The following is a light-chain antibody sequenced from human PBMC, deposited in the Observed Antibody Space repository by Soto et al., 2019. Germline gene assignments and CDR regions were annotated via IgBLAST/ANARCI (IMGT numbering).Light chain of an antibody. CDR2: AAS. V-gene: IGKV1-6*01. J-gene: IGKJ4*01. Sequence: IQMTQSPSSLSASVGDRVTITCQASQDISNYLNWYQQKPGKAPKVLIYAASSLQSGVPSRFSGSGSGTDFTLTISSLQPEDFATYYCLQDYNYPLTFGGGTKMDIK. CDR3: LQDYNYPLT. CDR1: QDISNY.